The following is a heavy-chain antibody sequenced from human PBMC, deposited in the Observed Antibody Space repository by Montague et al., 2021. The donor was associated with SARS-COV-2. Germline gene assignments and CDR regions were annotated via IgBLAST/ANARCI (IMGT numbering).Heavy chain of an antibody. D-gene: IGHD5-12*01. CDR2: IYDSGST. CDR1: GGSISSNNYY. J-gene: IGHJ3*02. V-gene: IGHV4-39*02. CDR3: ARRGRKLLPVATTIGGFDI. Sequence: SETLSLTSTVSGGSISSNNYYWDWIRQPPGKGLEWIGSIYDSGSTYYXPSLKSRVIISVDTSKNHFSLKLNSVTAADTAVYYCARRGRKLLPVATTIGGFDIWGQGTMVTVSS.